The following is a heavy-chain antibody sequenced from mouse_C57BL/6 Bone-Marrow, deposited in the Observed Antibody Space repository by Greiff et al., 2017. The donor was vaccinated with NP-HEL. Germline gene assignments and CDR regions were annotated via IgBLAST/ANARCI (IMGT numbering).Heavy chain of an antibody. V-gene: IGHV1-69*01. CDR1: GYTFTSYW. CDR2: IDPSDSYT. J-gene: IGHJ4*01. Sequence: VQLQQPGAELVMPGASVKLSCKASGYTFTSYWMHWVKQRPGQGLEWIGEIDPSDSYTNYNQKFKGKSTLTVDKSSSTAYMQLSSLTSEDSAVYYCAPYYGSSYGYAMDYWGQGTSVTVSS. CDR3: APYYGSSYGYAMDY. D-gene: IGHD1-1*01.